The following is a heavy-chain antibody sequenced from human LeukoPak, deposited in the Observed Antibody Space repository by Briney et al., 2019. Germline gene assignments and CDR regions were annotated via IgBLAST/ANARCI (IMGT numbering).Heavy chain of an antibody. D-gene: IGHD6-13*01. V-gene: IGHV3-53*01. Sequence: PGGSLRLSCAASGFTFSSYSMNWVRQPPGKGLEWVSVIYSGGSTYYADSVKGRFTISRDNSKNTLYLQMNSLRAEDTAVYYCAGSIAAADDYWGQGTLVTVSS. J-gene: IGHJ4*02. CDR2: IYSGGST. CDR1: GFTFSSYS. CDR3: AGSIAAADDY.